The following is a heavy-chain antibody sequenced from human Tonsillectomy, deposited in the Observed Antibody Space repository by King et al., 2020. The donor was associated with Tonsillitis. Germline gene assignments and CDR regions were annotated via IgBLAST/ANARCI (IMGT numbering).Heavy chain of an antibody. CDR2: INHSGST. CDR1: GGSFSGYH. CDR3: ARESAYFDY. V-gene: IGHV4-34*01. J-gene: IGHJ4*02. Sequence: VQLQQWGAGLLKPSETLSLTCAVFGGSFSGYHWTWIRQAPGKGLEWIGEINHSGSTNYNPSLESRVTISVDTSKNQFSLKLSSVTAADTAVYYCARESAYFDYWGQGTLVTVSS.